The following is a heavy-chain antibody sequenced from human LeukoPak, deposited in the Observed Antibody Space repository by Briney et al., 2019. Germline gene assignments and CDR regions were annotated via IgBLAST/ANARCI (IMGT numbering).Heavy chain of an antibody. CDR1: GGSISSYY. D-gene: IGHD1-26*01. CDR2: IYYSGST. CDR3: ARSLSGSYDY. Sequence: PSETLSLTCTVSGGSISSYYWSWIRQPPGKGLEWIGYIYYSGSTDYNPSLKSRVTISVDTSKNQFSLKLSSVTAADTAVYYCARSLSGSYDYWGQGTLVTVSS. J-gene: IGHJ4*02. V-gene: IGHV4-59*08.